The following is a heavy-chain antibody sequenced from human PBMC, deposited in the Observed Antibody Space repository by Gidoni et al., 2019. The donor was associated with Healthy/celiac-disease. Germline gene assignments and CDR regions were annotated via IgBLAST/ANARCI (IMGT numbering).Heavy chain of an antibody. J-gene: IGHJ4*02. Sequence: IRQPPGKGLEWIGYIYYSGSTNYNPSLKSRVTISVDTSKNQFSLKLSSVTAADTAVYYCATAPVRGVIITKGPFFDYWGQGTLVTVSS. V-gene: IGHV4-59*01. CDR3: ATAPVRGVIITKGPFFDY. CDR2: IYYSGST. D-gene: IGHD3-10*01.